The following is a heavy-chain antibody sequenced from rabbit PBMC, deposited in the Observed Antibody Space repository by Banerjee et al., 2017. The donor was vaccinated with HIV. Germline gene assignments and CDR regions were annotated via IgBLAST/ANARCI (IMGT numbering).Heavy chain of an antibody. CDR2: INSSSRNV. V-gene: IGHV1S45*01. CDR1: GFTLSNYW. CDR3: ARDLAGVIGWNFNL. J-gene: IGHJ4*01. Sequence: QEQLVESGGGLVQPEGSLTLTCKASGFTLSNYWMCWVRQAPGKGLEWIGCINSSSRNVVYATWAKGRFTISKASWTTVTLQMTSLTAADTASYFCARDLAGVIGWNFNLWGPGTLVTVS. D-gene: IGHD4-1*01.